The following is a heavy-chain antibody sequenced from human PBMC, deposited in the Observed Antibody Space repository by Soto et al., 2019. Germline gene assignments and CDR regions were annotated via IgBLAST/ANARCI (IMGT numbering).Heavy chain of an antibody. CDR3: ARQCRGVTCHWFVP. D-gene: IGHD2-15*01. J-gene: IGHJ5*02. CDR2: IYYSGTT. Sequence: SETLSLTCAVSGYSISSSNWWGWIRQPPGKGLEWIGYIYYSGTTYYNPSLKSRVTISVDTSKNQFSLTLTSVTAADTAVYYCARQCRGVTCHWFVPWGQXTLVTVSS. CDR1: GYSISSSNW. V-gene: IGHV4-28*01.